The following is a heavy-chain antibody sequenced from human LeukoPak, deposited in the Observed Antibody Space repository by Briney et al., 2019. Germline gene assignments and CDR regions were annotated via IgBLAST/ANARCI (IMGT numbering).Heavy chain of an antibody. CDR2: IFYSGTT. Sequence: SETLSLTCSVSGGSISSHYWNWIRQPPGKGLEWIGYIFYSGTTNYDPSLQSRVTISVDTSKNQFSLKLRSVTAADTAVYYCAREFSSSKIYYYYHMDVWGKGTTVTVSS. J-gene: IGHJ6*03. CDR3: AREFSSSKIYYYYHMDV. D-gene: IGHD6-6*01. CDR1: GGSISSHY. V-gene: IGHV4-59*11.